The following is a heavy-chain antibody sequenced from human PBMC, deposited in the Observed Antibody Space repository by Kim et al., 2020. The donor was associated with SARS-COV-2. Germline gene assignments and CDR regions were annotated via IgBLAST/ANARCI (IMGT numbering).Heavy chain of an antibody. V-gene: IGHV3-53*01. CDR3: AREYCSSTSCYTRDAFDI. CDR2: IYSGGST. CDR1: GFTVSSNY. D-gene: IGHD2-2*02. Sequence: GGSLRLSCAASGFTVSSNYMSWVRQAPGKGLEWVSVIYSGGSTYYADSVKGRFTISRDNSKNTLYLQMNSLRAEDTAVYYCAREYCSSTSCYTRDAFDIWGQGTMVTVSS. J-gene: IGHJ3*02.